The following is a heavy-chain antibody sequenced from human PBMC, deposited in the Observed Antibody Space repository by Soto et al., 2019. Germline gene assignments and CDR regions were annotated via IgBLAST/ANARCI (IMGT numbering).Heavy chain of an antibody. D-gene: IGHD3-22*01. CDR2: ISGSGIST. V-gene: IGHV3-23*01. CDR1: GLTFRSYA. J-gene: IGHJ4*02. CDR3: AKNSESSAYSSFDY. Sequence: GGSLRLSCAASGLTFRSYAMSWVRQAPGKGLEWVSGISGSGISTYYADSVKGRFTISRDNSKNTLYLQMNSLRAEDTAVYYCAKNSESSAYSSFDYWGQGTLVTVSS.